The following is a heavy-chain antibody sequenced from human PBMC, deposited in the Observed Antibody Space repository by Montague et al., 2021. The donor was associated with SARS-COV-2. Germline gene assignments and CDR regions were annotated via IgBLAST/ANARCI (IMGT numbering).Heavy chain of an antibody. J-gene: IGHJ6*02. V-gene: IGHV3-48*03. CDR1: GFTFSSYE. D-gene: IGHD3-10*01. Sequence: SLRLSCAASGFTFSSYEMNWVRQAPGKGLEWVSYISSSGSTIYYADSVKGRFTISSDNAKNSLYLQMNSLIAEDTAVYYCARDLGFGESLVAYYYYYGMDVWGQGTTVTVSS. CDR3: ARDLGFGESLVAYYYYYGMDV. CDR2: ISSSGSTI.